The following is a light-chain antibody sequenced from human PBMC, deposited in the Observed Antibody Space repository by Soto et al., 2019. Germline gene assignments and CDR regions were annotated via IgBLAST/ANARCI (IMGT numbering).Light chain of an antibody. J-gene: IGLJ3*02. Sequence: QSALTQPASVSGSPGQSITISCTGTSSDVGAYNHVSWYQQHPGKVPKVMIYEVNNRPSGVSNRFSASKSGNTASLTISGRQAEDEATYYCSSFTSGGTGVFGGGTKLTVL. V-gene: IGLV2-14*03. CDR1: SSDVGAYNH. CDR3: SSFTSGGTGV. CDR2: EVN.